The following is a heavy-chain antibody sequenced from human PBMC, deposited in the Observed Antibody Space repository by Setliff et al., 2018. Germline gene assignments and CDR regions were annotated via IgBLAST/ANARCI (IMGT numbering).Heavy chain of an antibody. Sequence: SETLSLTCAVSGYSMSSGYYWGWFRQPPGKGLEWIGSIYHSGQTFYNPSLKSRATLSVDTSKNQFSLRLTSVPAADTAVYYCARGGLAAAATRWGQETLVTVSS. CDR2: IYHSGQT. J-gene: IGHJ4*02. V-gene: IGHV4-38-2*01. CDR3: ARGGLAAAATR. CDR1: GYSMSSGYY. D-gene: IGHD6-13*01.